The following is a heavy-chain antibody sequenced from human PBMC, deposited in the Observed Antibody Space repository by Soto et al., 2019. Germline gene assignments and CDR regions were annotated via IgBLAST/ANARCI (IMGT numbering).Heavy chain of an antibody. CDR3: ASKNYDSSGYYLYYYYGMDV. CDR1: GGTFSSYA. J-gene: IGHJ6*02. V-gene: IGHV1-69*01. Sequence: QVQLVQSGAEVKKPGSSVKVSCKASGGTFSSYAISWVRQAPGQGLEWMGGIIPIFGTANYAQKFQGRVTITADESTSTAYMELSSLRYEDTAVYYCASKNYDSSGYYLYYYYGMDVWGQGTTVTVSS. D-gene: IGHD3-22*01. CDR2: IIPIFGTA.